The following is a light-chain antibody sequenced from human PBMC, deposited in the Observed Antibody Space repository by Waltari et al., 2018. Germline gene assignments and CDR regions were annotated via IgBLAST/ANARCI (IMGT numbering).Light chain of an antibody. CDR2: EGS. CDR3: CSYARSSTPYV. CDR1: SSDVGSYNL. J-gene: IGLJ1*01. V-gene: IGLV2-23*01. Sequence: QSALTQPASVSGSPGQSITISCTGTSSDVGSYNLVSWYQQHPGKAPKLMIYEGSKRPSGDSNRFSGSKSGNTASLTISGLQAEDEADYYCCSYARSSTPYVFGTGTKVTVL.